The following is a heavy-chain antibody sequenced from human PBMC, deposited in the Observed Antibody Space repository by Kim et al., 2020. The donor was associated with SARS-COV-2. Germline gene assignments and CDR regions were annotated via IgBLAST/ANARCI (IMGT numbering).Heavy chain of an antibody. Sequence: GGSLRLSCAASGFTFSDYYMSWIRQAPGKGLEWVSYISSSSSYTNYADSVKGRFTISRDNAKNSLYLQMNSLRAEDTAVYYCAREGPKVRYSYGHGNFDYWGQGTLVTVSS. D-gene: IGHD5-18*01. J-gene: IGHJ4*02. CDR2: ISSSSSYT. V-gene: IGHV3-11*06. CDR3: AREGPKVRYSYGHGNFDY. CDR1: GFTFSDYY.